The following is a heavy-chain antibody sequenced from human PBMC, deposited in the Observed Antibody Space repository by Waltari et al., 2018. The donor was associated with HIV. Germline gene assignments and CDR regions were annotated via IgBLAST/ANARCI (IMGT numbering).Heavy chain of an antibody. V-gene: IGHV4-39*01. CDR1: GASINSDEHF. D-gene: IGHD3-3*01. Sequence: QLHESGPGLVKSSETLSLNCPVSGASINSDEHFWGWIRESPGKGLEWLGSIYFSGAAYYNPSLKSRVTMSVDTSKSQFSMRLTSVTAADTGTYYCARRHYDATFDIWGLGTMVAVSS. J-gene: IGHJ3*02. CDR3: ARRHYDATFDI. CDR2: IYFSGAA.